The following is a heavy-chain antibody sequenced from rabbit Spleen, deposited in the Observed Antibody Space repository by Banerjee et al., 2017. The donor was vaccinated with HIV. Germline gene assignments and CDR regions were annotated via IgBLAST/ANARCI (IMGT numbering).Heavy chain of an antibody. CDR2: IYTASFGST. CDR1: GFSFSTNYY. Sequence: QSLEESGGDLVKPGASLTLTCTASGFSFSTNYYICWVRQAPGKGLEWIACIYTASFGSTAYASWAKGRFTISKTSSTTVTLQMTSLTAADTATYFCARGSATMTMVITGYYFNLWGPGTLVTVS. J-gene: IGHJ4*01. D-gene: IGHD2-1*01. V-gene: IGHV1S40*01. CDR3: ARGSATMTMVITGYYFNL.